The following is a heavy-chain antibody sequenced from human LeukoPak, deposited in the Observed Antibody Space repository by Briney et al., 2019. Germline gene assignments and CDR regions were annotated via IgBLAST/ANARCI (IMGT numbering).Heavy chain of an antibody. Sequence: ASVKVSCKASGYTFTGYYMHWVRQAPGQGLEWMGWINPNSGGTNYAQKFQGRVTMTRDTSISTAYMELSRLRSDDTAVYYCARGKSSGSYFWFDPWGQGTLVTVSS. V-gene: IGHV1-2*02. D-gene: IGHD1-26*01. CDR2: INPNSGGT. J-gene: IGHJ5*02. CDR1: GYTFTGYY. CDR3: ARGKSSGSYFWFDP.